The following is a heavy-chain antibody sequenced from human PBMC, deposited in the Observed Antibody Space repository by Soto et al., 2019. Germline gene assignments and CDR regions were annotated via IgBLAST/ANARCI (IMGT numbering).Heavy chain of an antibody. CDR1: GYTFTSYG. CDR2: ISAYNGNT. Sequence: ASVKVSCKASGYTFTSYGISWVRQAPGQGLEWMGWISAYNGNTNYAQKLQGRVTMTTDTSTSTPYMELRSLRSDDTAVYYCARDGAPYYDFWSGYSRHFDYWGRGTLVTVSS. CDR3: ARDGAPYYDFWSGYSRHFDY. J-gene: IGHJ4*02. V-gene: IGHV1-18*01. D-gene: IGHD3-3*01.